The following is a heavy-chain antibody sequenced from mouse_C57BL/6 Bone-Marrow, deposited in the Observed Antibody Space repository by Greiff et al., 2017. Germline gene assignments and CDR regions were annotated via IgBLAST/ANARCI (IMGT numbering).Heavy chain of an antibody. V-gene: IGHV14-4*01. Sequence: EVQLQQSGAELVRPGASVTLSCTASGFNIQDDYMPWVKQRPEQGLEWIGWIDPENGDTEYASKFQGKATITADTSSNTAYLQLSSLTSEDTAVYYCTTLNDYDWYFDVGGTGTTGTVSS. J-gene: IGHJ1*03. CDR1: GFNIQDDY. CDR2: IDPENGDT. CDR3: TTLNDYDWYFDV. D-gene: IGHD2-4*01.